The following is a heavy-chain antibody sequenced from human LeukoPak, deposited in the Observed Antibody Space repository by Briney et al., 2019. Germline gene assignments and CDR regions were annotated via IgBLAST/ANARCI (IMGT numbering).Heavy chain of an antibody. J-gene: IGHJ4*02. CDR2: INHSGST. Sequence: MPSETLSLTCAVYGGSFSGYYWSWIRQPPGKGLEWIGEINHSGSTNYNPSLKSRVTISVDTSKNQFSLKLSSVTAADTAVYYCARARSPRQGYYDSSGFTRRGAYFDYWGQGTLVTVSS. V-gene: IGHV4-34*01. CDR3: ARARSPRQGYYDSSGFTRRGAYFDY. CDR1: GGSFSGYY. D-gene: IGHD3-22*01.